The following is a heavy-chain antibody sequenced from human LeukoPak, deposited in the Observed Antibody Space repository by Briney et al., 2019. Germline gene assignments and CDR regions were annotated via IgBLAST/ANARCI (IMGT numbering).Heavy chain of an antibody. J-gene: IGHJ4*02. CDR3: ARRAGGYSHPYDY. D-gene: IGHD4-23*01. CDR1: GFTVSSNS. Sequence: QTGGSLRLSCTVSGFTVSSNSVSWVRQAPGKGLEWVSFIYSDNTHYSDSVKGRFTISRDNSKNTLYLQMNSLRAEDTAVYYCARRAGGYSHPYDYWGQGILVTVSS. CDR2: IYSDNT. V-gene: IGHV3-53*01.